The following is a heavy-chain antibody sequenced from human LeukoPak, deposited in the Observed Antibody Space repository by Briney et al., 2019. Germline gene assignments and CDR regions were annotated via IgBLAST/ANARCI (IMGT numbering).Heavy chain of an antibody. Sequence: AGGSLRLSCEASGFTFSTYAMYWVRQAPGRGLEWVSGITRSGTDTYYAGSVKGRFTISRDSSKNTLYLQMNSLRAEDTAVYYCARLWFGELSNWFDPWGQGTLVTVST. CDR1: GFTFSTYA. CDR3: ARLWFGELSNWFDP. V-gene: IGHV3-23*01. CDR2: ITRSGTDT. D-gene: IGHD3-10*01. J-gene: IGHJ5*02.